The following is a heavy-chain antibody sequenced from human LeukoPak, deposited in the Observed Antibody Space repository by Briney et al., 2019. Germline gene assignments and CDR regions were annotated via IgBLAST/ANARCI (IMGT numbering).Heavy chain of an antibody. CDR3: ARRAGAYSHPYDY. Sequence: GGSLRLSCAASGFTFSDYYMNWIRQAPGKGLEWVSYISSSGTSIYYADSVKGRFTISRDNAKNSLYLQMNSLRAEDTAVYYCARRAGAYSHPYDYWGQGTLVTVSS. CDR2: ISSSGTSI. CDR1: GFTFSDYY. D-gene: IGHD4/OR15-4a*01. V-gene: IGHV3-11*01. J-gene: IGHJ4*02.